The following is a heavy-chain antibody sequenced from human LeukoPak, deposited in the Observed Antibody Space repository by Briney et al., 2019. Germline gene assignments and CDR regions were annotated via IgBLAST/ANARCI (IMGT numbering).Heavy chain of an antibody. V-gene: IGHV1-2*02. CDR3: ARADRLHGGPYLIGP. D-gene: IGHD2-21*01. Sequence: ASVNVSCKPSGYSFTDYYMDWVCQAPEQGLEWVGWINPNSGDTSDAQKFQGRVTMTRDTSITNVYMEVSWLTSDDTAIYYCARADRLHGGPYLIGPWGQGALVTVSS. J-gene: IGHJ5*02. CDR1: GYSFTDYY. CDR2: INPNSGDT.